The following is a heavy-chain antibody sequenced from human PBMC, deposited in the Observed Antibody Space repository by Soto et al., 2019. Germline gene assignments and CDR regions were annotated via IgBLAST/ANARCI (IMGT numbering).Heavy chain of an antibody. CDR1: GATFIGYA. Sequence: SVKVSCKASGATFIGYAINWVRQAPGQGLEWLGRIVPIFETLNYAERFQGRVAITADESTTTVYMELTNLTHEDTAVYYCVVMGTVEVSNPRSFDYWG. J-gene: IGHJ4*01. CDR3: VVMGTVEVSNPRSFDY. CDR2: IVPIFETL. D-gene: IGHD2-2*03. V-gene: IGHV1-69*13.